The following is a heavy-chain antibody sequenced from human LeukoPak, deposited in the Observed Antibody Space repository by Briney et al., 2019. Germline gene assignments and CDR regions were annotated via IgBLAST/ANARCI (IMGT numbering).Heavy chain of an antibody. V-gene: IGHV4-38-2*02. CDR3: ARGPSSSGDDY. Sequence: PSETLSLTCTVSGYSISSGYYWGWIRQPPGKGLEWIGEINHSGSTNYNPSLKSRVTISVDTSKNQFSLKLSSVTAAGTAVYYCARGPSSSGDDYWGQGTLVTVSS. CDR2: INHSGST. J-gene: IGHJ4*02. D-gene: IGHD6-19*01. CDR1: GYSISSGYY.